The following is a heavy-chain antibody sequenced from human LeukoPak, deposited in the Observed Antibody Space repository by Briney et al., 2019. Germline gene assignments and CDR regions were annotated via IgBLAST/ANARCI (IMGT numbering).Heavy chain of an antibody. CDR3: AKYRGFGDSYDS. V-gene: IGHV3-23*01. D-gene: IGHD3-10*01. CDR1: GFPFSRND. J-gene: IGHJ4*02. CDR2: IGGSGDRT. Sequence: PGGSLRLSCAASGFPFSRNDMSWLRQAPGKGLEWVSSIGGSGDRTYYADSVKGRFTISRDTSKNTLYLQMNSLRAEDAAVYYCAKYRGFGDSYDSWGQGTLVTVSS.